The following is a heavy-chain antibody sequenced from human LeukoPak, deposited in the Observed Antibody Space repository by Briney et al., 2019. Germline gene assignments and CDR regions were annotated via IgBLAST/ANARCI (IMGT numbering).Heavy chain of an antibody. CDR2: VYYGGST. CDR3: ARGNERKENWFDP. Sequence: PSETLSLTCTVSGGSLSSGSYYWVWIRQPPGKGLEWIGSVYYGGSTHYNPSLKSRVTISMDTSKNQFSLRLSSVTAADTAVYYCARGNERKENWFDPWGQGTLVTVSS. J-gene: IGHJ5*02. CDR1: GGSLSSGSYY. D-gene: IGHD1-1*01. V-gene: IGHV4-39*07.